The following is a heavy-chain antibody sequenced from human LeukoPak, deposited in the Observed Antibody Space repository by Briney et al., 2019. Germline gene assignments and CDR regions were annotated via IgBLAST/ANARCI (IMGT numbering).Heavy chain of an antibody. Sequence: GGSLRLSCAASGFTFSIYSMNWVRQAPGKGLEWVSSISSSSRYMYYADSVKGRFTISRDNAKSSLYLQMNSLRAEDTAVYYCARGYCSGGSCYGGLGDYYYYHMDVRGKGTTVTVSS. J-gene: IGHJ6*03. V-gene: IGHV3-21*01. CDR1: GFTFSIYS. CDR3: ARGYCSGGSCYGGLGDYYYYHMDV. CDR2: ISSSSRYM. D-gene: IGHD2-15*01.